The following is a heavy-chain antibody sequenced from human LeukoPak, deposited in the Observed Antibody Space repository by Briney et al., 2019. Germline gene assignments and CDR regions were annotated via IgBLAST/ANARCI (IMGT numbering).Heavy chain of an antibody. CDR3: ARQGVEGGYKTDFDY. V-gene: IGHV4-39*01. J-gene: IGHJ4*02. Sequence: SETLSLTCTVSGGSISSSSYYWGWIRQPPGKGLEWIGSIYYSGSTYYNPSLKSRVTISVDTSKNQFSLKPSSVTAADTAVYYCARQGVEGGYKTDFDYWGQGTLVTVSS. CDR2: IYYSGST. CDR1: GGSISSSSYY. D-gene: IGHD5-24*01.